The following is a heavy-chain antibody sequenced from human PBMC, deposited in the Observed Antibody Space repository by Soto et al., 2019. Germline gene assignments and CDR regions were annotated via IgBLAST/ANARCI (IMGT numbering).Heavy chain of an antibody. CDR1: GFTFSSYA. D-gene: IGHD6-13*01. CDR2: ISGSGGST. CDR3: AKVGYSSSSFGMDV. J-gene: IGHJ6*02. V-gene: IGHV3-23*01. Sequence: EVQLLESGGGLVQPGGPLRLSCTASGFTFSSYAMSWVRQAPGKGLEWVSAISGSGGSTYYADSVKGRFTISRDNSKNTLYLQMNSMSAEETAVYYCAKVGYSSSSFGMDVWGQGTTGTVSS.